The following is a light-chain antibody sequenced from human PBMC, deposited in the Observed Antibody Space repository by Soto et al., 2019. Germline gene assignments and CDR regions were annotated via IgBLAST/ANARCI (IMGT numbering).Light chain of an antibody. CDR2: KAS. Sequence: DIQMTHSPSSVSASVGDRVTITCRASQGISSWLAWYQQKPGKAPKLLIYKASNLESGVPSRFSGSGSGTEFTLSISSLQPDDFATYYCQQYYSYAFGQGTKVDIK. CDR1: QGISSW. CDR3: QQYYSYA. J-gene: IGKJ2*01. V-gene: IGKV1-5*03.